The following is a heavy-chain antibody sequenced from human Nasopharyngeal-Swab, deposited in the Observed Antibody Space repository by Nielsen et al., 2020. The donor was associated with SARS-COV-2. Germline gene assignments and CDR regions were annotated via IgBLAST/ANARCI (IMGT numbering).Heavy chain of an antibody. Sequence: GGSLRLSCAASGFTFDDYGMSWVRQAPGKGLEWVSGINWNGGSTGYADSVKGRFTISRDNSKNTLYPQMNSLRAEDTAVYYCAREGGNWFDPWGQGTLVTVSS. J-gene: IGHJ5*02. V-gene: IGHV3-20*04. CDR1: GFTFDDYG. D-gene: IGHD3-16*01. CDR2: INWNGGST. CDR3: AREGGNWFDP.